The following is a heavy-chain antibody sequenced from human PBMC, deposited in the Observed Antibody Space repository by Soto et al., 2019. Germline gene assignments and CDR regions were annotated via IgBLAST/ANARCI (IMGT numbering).Heavy chain of an antibody. J-gene: IGHJ3*02. V-gene: IGHV1-69*08. Sequence: QVQLVQSGAAVEKPGSSVKISCKASGASFSSYTISWMRQAPGHGLEWMGRIVPLLGTTNYAQKFQGSVTLTADKSTSTVYMEVRSLKSEATALYYCARYLSAVAGTQAFDIWGQGTMVIVSS. CDR1: GASFSSYT. D-gene: IGHD6-19*01. CDR3: ARYLSAVAGTQAFDI. CDR2: IVPLLGTT.